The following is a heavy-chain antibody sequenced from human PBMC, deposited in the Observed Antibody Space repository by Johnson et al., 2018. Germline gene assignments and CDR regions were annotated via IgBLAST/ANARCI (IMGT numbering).Heavy chain of an antibody. CDR3: ARDRSGFRPSGTTHAEDFQP. Sequence: QVQLVESGGGVVQPGRSLRLSCAASGFTFSSYGMHWVRQAPGKGLEWVAVISYDGSNKYYADSVKGRFTISRDNSKNTLYLQMNSLRAEDTAVYYCARDRSGFRPSGTTHAEDFQPWGQGTLVTVSS. CDR2: ISYDGSNK. J-gene: IGHJ1*01. D-gene: IGHD3-10*01. CDR1: GFTFSSYG. V-gene: IGHV3-30*03.